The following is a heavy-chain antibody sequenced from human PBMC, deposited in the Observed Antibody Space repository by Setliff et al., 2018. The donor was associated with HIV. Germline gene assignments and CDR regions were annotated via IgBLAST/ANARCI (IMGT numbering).Heavy chain of an antibody. J-gene: IGHJ4*02. V-gene: IGHV4-39*01. Sequence: SETLSLTCTVSGGSINSASYYWSWIRQPPGNGLEWIGSIYNTGSTYYKPSLNSPVTISVDTSKNQFSLRLSSVAAGDTAVYYCARSIAPVASGYYYFEYWGQGTLVTVSS. D-gene: IGHD3-3*01. CDR3: ARSIAPVASGYYYFEY. CDR2: IYNTGST. CDR1: GGSINSASYY.